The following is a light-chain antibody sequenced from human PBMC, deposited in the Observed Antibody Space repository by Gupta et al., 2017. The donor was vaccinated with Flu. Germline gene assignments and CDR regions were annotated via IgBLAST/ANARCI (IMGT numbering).Light chain of an antibody. CDR1: SSDVGGYNY. V-gene: IGLV2-8*01. Sequence: QSALTQPPSASGSPGQSVTISCTGTSSDVGGYNYVSWYQQYPGKAPKLIIYEVSKRPSGVPDRFSGSKSGNTASLTVSGLQAEDEADYYCSSYGGYNIFDVFGSGTRVTVL. J-gene: IGLJ1*01. CDR2: EVS. CDR3: SSYGGYNIFDV.